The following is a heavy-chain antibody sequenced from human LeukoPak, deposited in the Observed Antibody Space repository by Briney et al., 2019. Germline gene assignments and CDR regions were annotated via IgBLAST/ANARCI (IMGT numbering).Heavy chain of an antibody. CDR1: GFTFSSYA. D-gene: IGHD3-10*01. V-gene: IGHV3-23*01. CDR3: AKDLRGYYYGSGVF. J-gene: IGHJ4*02. CDR2: ISGSGGST. Sequence: GGSLRLSCAASGFTFSSYAMSWVRQAPGKGLEWVSAISGSGGSTYYADSVKGRFTISRDNSKNTLYLQMNSLRAEDTAVYYCAKDLRGYYYGSGVFGDQGTLVTVSS.